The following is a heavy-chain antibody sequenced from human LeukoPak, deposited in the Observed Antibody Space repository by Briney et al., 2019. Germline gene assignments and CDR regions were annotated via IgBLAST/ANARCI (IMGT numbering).Heavy chain of an antibody. CDR1: GFTFSSYG. CDR3: AKAHEEYYYDSSGYYLNDY. J-gene: IGHJ4*02. D-gene: IGHD3-22*01. Sequence: GGSLRLSCAASGFTFSSYGMHWVRQAPGKGLEWVAVIWYDGSNKYYADSVKGRFTISRDNSKNTLYLQMNSLRAEDTAVYYCAKAHEEYYYDSSGYYLNDYWGQGTLVTVSS. V-gene: IGHV3-33*06. CDR2: IWYDGSNK.